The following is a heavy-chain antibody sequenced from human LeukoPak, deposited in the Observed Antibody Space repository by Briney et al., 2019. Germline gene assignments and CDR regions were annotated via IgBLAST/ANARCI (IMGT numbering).Heavy chain of an antibody. D-gene: IGHD2-2*01. CDR1: GFSFSSYN. Sequence: GGSLRLSCAASGFSFSSYNMNWVRQAPGKGLEWVSYIDNTHSPIYYADSVQGRFIVSRDNAKNSLYLQMNSLRVDDTAVYYCARDRIVIVPAAMTSFSYMDVWGKGTTVTVFS. CDR3: ARDRIVIVPAAMTSFSYMDV. CDR2: IDNTHSPI. J-gene: IGHJ6*03. V-gene: IGHV3-48*01.